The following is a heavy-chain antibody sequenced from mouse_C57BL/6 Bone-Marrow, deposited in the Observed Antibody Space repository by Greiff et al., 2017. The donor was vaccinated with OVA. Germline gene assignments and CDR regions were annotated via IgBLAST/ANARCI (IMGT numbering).Heavy chain of an antibody. Sequence: EVNLVESGEGLVKPGGSLKLSCAASGFTFSSYAMSWVRQTPEKRLEWVAYISSGGDYIYYADTVKGRFTISRDNARNTLYLQMSSLKSEDTAMYYCTRDRTMITTGYFDVWGTGTTVTVSS. CDR1: GFTFSSYA. V-gene: IGHV5-9-1*02. CDR2: ISSGGDYI. J-gene: IGHJ1*03. D-gene: IGHD2-4*01. CDR3: TRDRTMITTGYFDV.